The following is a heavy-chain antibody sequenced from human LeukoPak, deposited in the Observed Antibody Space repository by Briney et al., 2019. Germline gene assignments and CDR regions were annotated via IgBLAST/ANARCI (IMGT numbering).Heavy chain of an antibody. CDR3: ARAFYPMYGSGSYYGH. J-gene: IGHJ1*01. D-gene: IGHD3-10*01. Sequence: GASVKVSCKASGYTFTSYDINWVRQATGQGLEWMGWMNPNSGNTGYAQKFQGRVTMTRNTSISTAYMELSSLRAEDTAVYYCARAFYPMYGSGSYYGHWGQGTLVTVSS. CDR1: GYTFTSYD. V-gene: IGHV1-8*01. CDR2: MNPNSGNT.